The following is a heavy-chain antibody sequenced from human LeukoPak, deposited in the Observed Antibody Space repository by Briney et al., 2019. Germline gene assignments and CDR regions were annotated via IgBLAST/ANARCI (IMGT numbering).Heavy chain of an antibody. CDR1: GFSFSDFG. V-gene: IGHV3-33*05. CDR3: AKWAGDYPYSYMEV. J-gene: IGHJ6*04. Sequence: PGGSLRLSCAASGFSFSDFGMHWVRQAPGKGLEWVAAISYDGSHQFYGGSVKGRFTISRDNSKNTLNLQMSSLRAEDTAVYYCAKWAGDYPYSYMEVWGTGTTVTVSS. D-gene: IGHD4-11*01. CDR2: ISYDGSHQ.